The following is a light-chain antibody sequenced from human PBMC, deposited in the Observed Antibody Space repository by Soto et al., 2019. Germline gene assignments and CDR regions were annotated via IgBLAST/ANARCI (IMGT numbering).Light chain of an antibody. CDR3: CAYVNSRSYV. CDR1: ISDVGRFDV. J-gene: IGLJ1*01. Sequence: QSVLTQPASVSGSLGQSITISCTGTISDVGRFDVVPWYQQHPGQVPKLIIYEGSRRPSGVSSRFSGSKSGNTASLTISGLQAEDEADYYCCAYVNSRSYVFGSGTKVTV. CDR2: EGS. V-gene: IGLV2-23*01.